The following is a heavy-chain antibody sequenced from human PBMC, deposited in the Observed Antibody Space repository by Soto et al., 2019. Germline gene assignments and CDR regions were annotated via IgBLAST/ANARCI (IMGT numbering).Heavy chain of an antibody. CDR3: VRDLRVQLVPFDY. J-gene: IGHJ4*02. CDR2: ISAYNGNT. D-gene: IGHD6-6*01. V-gene: IGHV1-18*01. Sequence: ASVKVSCKASGYTFTSYGISWVRQAPGQGLEWMGWISAYNGNTNYAQKLQGRVTMTTDKSTSTAYMELRSLRSDETAVYYCVRDLRVQLVPFDYCGQGTLVTVSS. CDR1: GYTFTSYG.